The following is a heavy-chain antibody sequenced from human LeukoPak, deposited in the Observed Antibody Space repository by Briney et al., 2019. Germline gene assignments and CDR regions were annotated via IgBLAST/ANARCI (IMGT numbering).Heavy chain of an antibody. J-gene: IGHJ4*02. V-gene: IGHV1-3*01. Sequence: ASVKVSCKASGYTFTSYAMHWVRQAPGQRLEWMGWINAGNGNTKYSQKFQGRVTITRDTSASTAYMELSSLRSEDTAVYYCARGGGPAAMEVGHYWGQGTLVTVSS. CDR2: INAGNGNT. CDR3: ARGGGPAAMEVGHY. D-gene: IGHD2-2*01. CDR1: GYTFTSYA.